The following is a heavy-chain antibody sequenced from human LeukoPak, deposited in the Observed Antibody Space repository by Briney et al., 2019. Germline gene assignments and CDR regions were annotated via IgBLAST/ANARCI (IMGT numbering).Heavy chain of an antibody. CDR2: IYHNGNT. D-gene: IGHD6-13*01. Sequence: SETLSLTCAVSGYSITSDCYSGCIRQPPGKGQERFGNIYHNGNTYYNPSLKSRVTISLDTSKNQFSLKATSVTAADTAVYYCARRRAVDGEYFDHWGQGILVTVSS. CDR1: GYSITSDCY. J-gene: IGHJ4*02. V-gene: IGHV4-38-2*01. CDR3: ARRRAVDGEYFDH.